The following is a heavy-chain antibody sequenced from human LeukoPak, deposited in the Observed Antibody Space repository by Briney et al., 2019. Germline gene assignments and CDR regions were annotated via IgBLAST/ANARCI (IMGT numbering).Heavy chain of an antibody. CDR1: GGSIGGYY. V-gene: IGHV4-59*01. CDR2: IYYSGST. CDR3: ARDYSMVRGVTGWFDP. D-gene: IGHD3-10*01. Sequence: SETLSLTCTVSGGSIGGYYWSWIRQPPGKGLEWIGYIYYSGSTNYNPSLKSRVTISVDTSKNHFSLKLSSVTAADTAVYYCARDYSMVRGVTGWFDPWGQGTLVTVSS. J-gene: IGHJ5*02.